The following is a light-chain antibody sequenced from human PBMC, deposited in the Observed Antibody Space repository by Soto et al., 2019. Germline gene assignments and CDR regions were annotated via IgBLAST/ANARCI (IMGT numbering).Light chain of an antibody. CDR2: DAS. CDR1: QSISNC. Sequence: DIQMTQSPSTLSASVGDRATITCRASQSISNCLAWYQQKPGKAPQVLIYDASSLASGIPARFSGSGSGTDFTLTISSLQPDDFATYYCQQYNKWSGTFGQGTKLEIK. J-gene: IGKJ2*01. CDR3: QQYNKWSGT. V-gene: IGKV1-5*01.